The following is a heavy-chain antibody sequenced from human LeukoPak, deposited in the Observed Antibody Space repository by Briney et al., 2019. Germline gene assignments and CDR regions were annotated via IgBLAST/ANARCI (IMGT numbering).Heavy chain of an antibody. J-gene: IGHJ4*02. V-gene: IGHV1-69*05. D-gene: IGHD6-6*01. Sequence: SVKASCKALEGTFRTYAISWGRQAPGQGLEGMGRIIPIFGTANYAQKFQGRVTITTDESTSTAYMELSSLRSEDTAVYYCARRSSSSGGFDYWGQGTLVTVSS. CDR3: ARRSSSSGGFDY. CDR2: IIPIFGTA. CDR1: EGTFRTYA.